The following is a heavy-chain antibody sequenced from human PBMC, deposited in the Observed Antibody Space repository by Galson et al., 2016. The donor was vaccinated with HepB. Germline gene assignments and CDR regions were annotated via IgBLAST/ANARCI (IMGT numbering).Heavy chain of an antibody. V-gene: IGHV3-23*01. CDR3: TRCRTSCSTFDY. CDR2: INYSGSNT. Sequence: SLRLSCAASGFTFRSYDMSWVRQAPGKGLEWVSGINYSGSNTYYADSVKGRFTISRDNSKNTLYLQMNSLKAEDTAVYYCTRCRTSCSTFDYWGQGTLVTVSS. D-gene: IGHD2-2*01. CDR1: GFTFRSYD. J-gene: IGHJ4*02.